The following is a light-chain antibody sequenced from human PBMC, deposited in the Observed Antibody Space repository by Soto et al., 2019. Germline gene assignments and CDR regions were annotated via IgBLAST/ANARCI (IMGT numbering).Light chain of an antibody. J-gene: IGKJ1*01. V-gene: IGKV1-5*03. CDR3: QQYKSDSWT. Sequence: DIQMTQSAATLSASLGDRVTITWRASQSISSWLAWYQQKPGKAPKLLIYKASTLESGVPSRFSGSGSGTEFSLTISSLQTDDFATYYCQQYKSDSWTFGQGTKVDIK. CDR2: KAS. CDR1: QSISSW.